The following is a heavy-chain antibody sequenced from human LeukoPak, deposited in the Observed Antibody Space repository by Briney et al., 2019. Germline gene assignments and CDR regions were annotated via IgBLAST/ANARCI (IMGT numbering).Heavy chain of an antibody. CDR3: AKGRDIVVLTMTFDI. V-gene: IGHV3-30*18. J-gene: IGHJ3*02. Sequence: QTGGSLRLSCAASGFTFSIYGMHWVRQAPGKGLEWVAVISYDGSNKYYADSVKGRFTISRDNSKNTLYLQMNSLRAEDTAVYYCAKGRDIVVLTMTFDIWGQGTMVSVSS. CDR1: GFTFSIYG. D-gene: IGHD2-21*02. CDR2: ISYDGSNK.